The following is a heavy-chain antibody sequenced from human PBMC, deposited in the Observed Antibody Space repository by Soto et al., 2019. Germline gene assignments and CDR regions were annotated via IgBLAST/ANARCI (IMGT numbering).Heavy chain of an antibody. V-gene: IGHV3-23*01. J-gene: IGHJ4*02. CDR1: GFTFISYA. Sequence: HPGRALRLSCADSGFTFISYAMSWVRQAPGKGLEWVSAISGSGGSTYYADSVKGRFTISRDNSKNTLYLQMNSLRAEDTAVYYCAKEGFGYSGYAKFDYWGQGTLVTVSS. D-gene: IGHD5-12*01. CDR3: AKEGFGYSGYAKFDY. CDR2: ISGSGGST.